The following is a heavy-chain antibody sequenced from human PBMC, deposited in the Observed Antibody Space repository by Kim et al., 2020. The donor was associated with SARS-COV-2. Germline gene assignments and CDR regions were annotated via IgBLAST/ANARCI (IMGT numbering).Heavy chain of an antibody. J-gene: IGHJ6*02. D-gene: IGHD5-18*01. V-gene: IGHV3-33*06. Sequence: GGSLRLSCAASGFTFSSYGMHWVRQAPGKGLEWVAVIWYDGSNKYYADSVKGRFTISRDNSKNTLYLQMNSLGAEDTAVYYCAKDLGSYGWYTYYGMDVWGQGTTVTVSS. CDR2: IWYDGSNK. CDR3: AKDLGSYGWYTYYGMDV. CDR1: GFTFSSYG.